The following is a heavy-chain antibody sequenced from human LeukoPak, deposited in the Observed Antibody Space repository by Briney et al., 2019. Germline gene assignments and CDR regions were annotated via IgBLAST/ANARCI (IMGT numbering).Heavy chain of an antibody. J-gene: IGHJ6*02. CDR1: GFTFSNYR. D-gene: IGHD2-2*01. V-gene: IGHV3-74*01. CDR3: VRDYQFIQEV. Sequence: GGSLRLSCVASGFTFSNYRMLWVRQAPGKGLMWVSLISTDGKSTRYAESVKGRFTISRDNAKNALYLQMDILRVEDTALYFCVRDYQFIQEVWGQGTTVTVSS. CDR2: ISTDGKST.